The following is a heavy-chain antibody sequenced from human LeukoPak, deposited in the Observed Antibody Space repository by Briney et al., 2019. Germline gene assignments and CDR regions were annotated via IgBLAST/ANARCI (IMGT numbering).Heavy chain of an antibody. CDR3: ARGRVAAAGINWFDP. Sequence: SETLSLTCAVYGGSFSGYYRSWIRQPPGKRLEWIGEINHSGSTNYNPSLKSRVTISVDTSKNQFSLKLSSVTAADTAVYYCARGRVAAAGINWFDPWGQGTLVTVSS. D-gene: IGHD6-13*01. J-gene: IGHJ5*02. CDR2: INHSGST. V-gene: IGHV4-34*01. CDR1: GGSFSGYY.